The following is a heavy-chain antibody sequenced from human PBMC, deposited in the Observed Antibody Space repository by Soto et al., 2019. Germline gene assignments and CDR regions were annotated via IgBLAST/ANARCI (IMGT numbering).Heavy chain of an antibody. D-gene: IGHD4-17*01. CDR3: ARDRYSDPTPGLEV. Sequence: GGSLRLSCAASGFTTGGAWMSWVRQAAGKGLEWVAKIRQDGNEMYYVDAVSGRFTISRVNAKNSLYLHMNSLRAEDSAVYYCARDRYSDPTPGLEVWGQGTTVTVSS. CDR2: IRQDGNEM. J-gene: IGHJ6*02. V-gene: IGHV3-7*01. CDR1: GFTTGGAW.